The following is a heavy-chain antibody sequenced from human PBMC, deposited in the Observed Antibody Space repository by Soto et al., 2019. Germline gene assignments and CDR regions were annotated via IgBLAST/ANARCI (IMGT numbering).Heavy chain of an antibody. CDR1: GFPLSSNY. Sequence: GGSPRLSCSAPGFPLSSNYMNWVRPAPGKGLEWVSVIYSGGGTYYADSVKGRFTISRDNSKNTLYLQMNSLRAEDTAVYYCARDLVGATTEYFQHWGQGTLVTVSS. CDR2: IYSGGGT. D-gene: IGHD1-26*01. V-gene: IGHV3-66*01. CDR3: ARDLVGATTEYFQH. J-gene: IGHJ1*01.